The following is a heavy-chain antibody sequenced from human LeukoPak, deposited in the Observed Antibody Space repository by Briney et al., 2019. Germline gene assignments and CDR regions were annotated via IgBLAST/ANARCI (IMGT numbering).Heavy chain of an antibody. D-gene: IGHD5-12*01. V-gene: IGHV4-30-2*01. CDR2: IYHSGST. CDR3: ARGFRLRGYAFDI. Sequence: SETLSLTCAVSGGSISSGGYSWSWIRQPPGTGLEWIGYIYHSGSTYYNPSLKSRVTISVDRSKNQLSLKLSSVTAADTAVYYCARGFRLRGYAFDIWGQGTMVTVSS. J-gene: IGHJ3*02. CDR1: GGSISSGGYS.